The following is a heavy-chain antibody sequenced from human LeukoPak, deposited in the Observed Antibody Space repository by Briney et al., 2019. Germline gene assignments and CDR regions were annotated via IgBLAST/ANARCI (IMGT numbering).Heavy chain of an antibody. CDR3: AKDIEVVAARIYYYYGMDV. CDR2: ISYDGSNK. Sequence: PGGSLRLSCAASGFTFSSYGMHWVRQAPGKGLEWVAVISYDGSNKYYADSVKGRFTISRDNSKNTLYLQMNSLRAEDTAVYYCAKDIEVVAARIYYYYGMDVWGQGTTVTVSS. CDR1: GFTFSSYG. J-gene: IGHJ6*02. V-gene: IGHV3-30*18. D-gene: IGHD2-15*01.